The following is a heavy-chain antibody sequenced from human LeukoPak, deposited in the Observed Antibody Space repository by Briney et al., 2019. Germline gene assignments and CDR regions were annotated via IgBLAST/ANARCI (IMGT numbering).Heavy chain of an antibody. V-gene: IGHV4-59*01. D-gene: IGHD3-10*01. J-gene: IGHJ4*02. CDR2: IYSTGST. Sequence: NPAETLSLTCTVAGRSIRRLYWSWLRQPPGKGREWIGYIYSTGSTSYNPSLKSRVTFSVDKSKNQFSLRLSSVTAADTAVYYCARGTGEFGELLAVWGQGTLVTVSS. CDR3: ARGTGEFGELLAV. CDR1: GRSIRRLY.